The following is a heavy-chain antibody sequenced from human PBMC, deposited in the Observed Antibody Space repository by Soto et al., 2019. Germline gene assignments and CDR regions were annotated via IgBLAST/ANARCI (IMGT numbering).Heavy chain of an antibody. CDR1: GGSISSGDYY. CDR2: IYYSGST. D-gene: IGHD1-26*01. V-gene: IGHV4-30-4*01. J-gene: IGHJ4*02. CDR3: AGVVWELPPTTQFDY. Sequence: QVQLQESGPGLVKPSQTLSLTCTVSGGSISSGDYYWSWIRQPPGKGLEWIGYIYYSGSTYYNPSLKSRVTLSGDTSKNQFSLKVSSVTAADPAVYYCAGVVWELPPTTQFDYWGQGTLVTVSS.